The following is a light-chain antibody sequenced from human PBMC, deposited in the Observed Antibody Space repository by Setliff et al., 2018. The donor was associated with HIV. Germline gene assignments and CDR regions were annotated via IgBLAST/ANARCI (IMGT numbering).Light chain of an antibody. CDR1: NLGNKY. CDR2: QDT. CDR3: QAWDSSTHVV. V-gene: IGLV3-1*01. Sequence: SYELTQPPSVSVSPGQTASITCSGDNLGNKYACWCQQKPGQSPVLVIYQDTKRPSGIPERFSGSNSGNTATLIISGTQAMDEADYYCQAWDSSTHVVFGGGTKVTVL. J-gene: IGLJ2*01.